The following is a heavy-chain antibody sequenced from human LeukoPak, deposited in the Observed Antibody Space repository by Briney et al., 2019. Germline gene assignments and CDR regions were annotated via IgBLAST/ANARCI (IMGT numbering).Heavy chain of an antibody. CDR3: ARGRYMDV. CDR2: IDHSGST. V-gene: IGHV4-34*01. CDR1: GGSFSGYY. J-gene: IGHJ6*03. Sequence: SETLSLTCAVYGGSFSGYYWSWIRQPPGEGLEWIGEIDHSGSTNYNPSLKSRVTISVDTSKNQFSLKLSSVTAADTAVYYCARGRYMDVWDKGTTVTVSS.